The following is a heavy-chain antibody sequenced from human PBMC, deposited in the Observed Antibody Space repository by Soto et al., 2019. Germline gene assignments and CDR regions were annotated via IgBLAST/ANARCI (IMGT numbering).Heavy chain of an antibody. J-gene: IGHJ4*02. CDR1: GYTFTSYY. Sequence: QVQLVQSGAEVKKPGASVKVSCKASGYTFTSYYMHWVRQAPGQGLEWMGRMSPSGSTSYAQKFQGRVNRTRDTYTNKVDTELSSLRSEDTAGYYCASNSGCYLNERDYWGQGTLVTVSS. V-gene: IGHV1-46*03. CDR2: MSPSGST. CDR3: ASNSGCYLNERDY. D-gene: IGHD1-26*01.